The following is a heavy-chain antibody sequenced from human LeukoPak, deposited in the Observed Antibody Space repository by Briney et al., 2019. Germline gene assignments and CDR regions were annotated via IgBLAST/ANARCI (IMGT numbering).Heavy chain of an antibody. D-gene: IGHD3-22*01. J-gene: IGHJ4*02. CDR1: GYTFTSYD. Sequence: ASVKVSCKASGYTFTSYDINWVRQATGQGLEWMGWMNPNSGNTGYAQKFQGRVTMTRNTSISTAYMGLSSLRSEDTAVYYCARGSYYYDSSGTDFDYWGQGTLVTVSS. CDR3: ARGSYYYDSSGTDFDY. CDR2: MNPNSGNT. V-gene: IGHV1-8*01.